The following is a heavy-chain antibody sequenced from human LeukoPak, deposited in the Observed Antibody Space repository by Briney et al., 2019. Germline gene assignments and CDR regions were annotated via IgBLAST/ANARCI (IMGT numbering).Heavy chain of an antibody. D-gene: IGHD1-1*01. CDR2: MSSSDDGR. Sequence: GGSLSLSCATSGFSFSSYAMRWVRQAPGKGLEWVSAMSSSDDGRYYAASVRGRFTISRDTSRSTLYLQMNSLRAEDTAVYYCAREDWNDVNFYYYYYMDVWGKGTTVTVSS. V-gene: IGHV3-23*01. CDR1: GFSFSSYA. J-gene: IGHJ6*03. CDR3: AREDWNDVNFYYYYYMDV.